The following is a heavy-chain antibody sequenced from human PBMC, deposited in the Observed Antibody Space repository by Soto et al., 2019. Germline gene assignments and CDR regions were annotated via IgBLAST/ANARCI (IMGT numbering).Heavy chain of an antibody. CDR3: ARAKAPLYSSSWYWFDP. Sequence: PSETLSLTCPVSGDSISSYYWSWIRQPPGKGLEWIGYIYYTGTTTYNPSFKSRLTISVDSSKNQFSLNLTSVSATDTAVYYCARAKAPLYSSSWYWFDPWGQGTLVTVSS. V-gene: IGHV4-59*08. J-gene: IGHJ5*02. CDR2: IYYTGTT. D-gene: IGHD6-13*01. CDR1: GDSISSYY.